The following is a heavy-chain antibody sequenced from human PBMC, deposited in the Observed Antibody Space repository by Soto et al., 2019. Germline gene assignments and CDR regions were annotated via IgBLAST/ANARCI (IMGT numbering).Heavy chain of an antibody. J-gene: IGHJ4*02. CDR2: INAGNGNT. CDR1: GYGFSSYA. D-gene: IGHD4-17*01. Sequence: ASVKVSCKSSGYGFSSYAMHWVRQAPGQRLEWMGWINAGNGNTKYSQKFQGRVTITRDTSASTAYMELSSLRSEDTAVYYCARSDGPLGDYWGQGTLVTVSS. CDR3: ARSDGPLGDY. V-gene: IGHV1-3*01.